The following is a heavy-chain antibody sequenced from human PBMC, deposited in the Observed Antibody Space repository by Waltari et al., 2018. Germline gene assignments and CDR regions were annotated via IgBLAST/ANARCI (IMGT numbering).Heavy chain of an antibody. D-gene: IGHD3-3*01. J-gene: IGHJ4*02. CDR3: AKVPYNDFWTGYFFFDL. CDR1: GFSFSRYA. CDR2: ITGSGDST. Sequence: EVHLVESGGGSVQSGGSLSLSCEASGFSFSRYAVSWVRQAPGKGLEWVSSITGSGDSTYDADSVRGRFTISRDNSKNTVSLQMNSLRVEDTATYYCAKVPYNDFWTGYFFFDLWGQGTLVSVSS. V-gene: IGHV3-23*04.